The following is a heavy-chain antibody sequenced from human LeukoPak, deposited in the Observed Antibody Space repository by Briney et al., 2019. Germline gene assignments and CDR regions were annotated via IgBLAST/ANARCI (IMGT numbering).Heavy chain of an antibody. D-gene: IGHD6-19*01. V-gene: IGHV3-48*02. CDR3: ARVSAPGTSGWYFGY. CDR2: ISTSSNRI. CDR1: GFTFNNYA. J-gene: IGHJ4*02. Sequence: GTSLRLSCAASGFTFNNYAMNWVRQAPGKGLEWVSYISTSSNRIDYADSVKGRFTMYRDNAKNLLYLQMNSLRDEDTAMYYCARVSAPGTSGWYFGYWGQGTLVTVSS.